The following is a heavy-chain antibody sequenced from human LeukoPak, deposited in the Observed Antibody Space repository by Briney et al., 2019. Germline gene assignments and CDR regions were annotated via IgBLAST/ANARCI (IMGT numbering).Heavy chain of an antibody. D-gene: IGHD1/OR15-1a*01. Sequence: SETLSLTCTVSGVAISGYYLIWVRQSPGRGLEYIGSIFYRESFSYGGTTFYNPFLQSRVTIFVDTSNHAFSLRLSSVTAADTAVYYCARQISGNKDYWGQGILVTVSS. CDR2: IFYRESFSYGGTT. V-gene: IGHV4-59*04. CDR1: GVAISGYY. J-gene: IGHJ4*02. CDR3: ARQISGNKDY.